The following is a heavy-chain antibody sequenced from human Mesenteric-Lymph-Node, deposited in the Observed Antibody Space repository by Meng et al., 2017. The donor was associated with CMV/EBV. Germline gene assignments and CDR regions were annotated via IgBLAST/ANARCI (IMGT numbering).Heavy chain of an antibody. J-gene: IGHJ6*02. CDR2: IYHSGST. D-gene: IGHD1-26*01. Sequence: SETLSLTCTVSGYSISSGYYWGWIRQPPGKGLEWIGSIYHSGSTYYSPSLKSRVTISVDTSKNQFSLKLSSVTAADTAVYYCARVGVGAIRNYYYYAMDVWGQGTTVTVSS. CDR3: ARVGVGAIRNYYYYAMDV. V-gene: IGHV4-38-2*02. CDR1: GYSISSGYY.